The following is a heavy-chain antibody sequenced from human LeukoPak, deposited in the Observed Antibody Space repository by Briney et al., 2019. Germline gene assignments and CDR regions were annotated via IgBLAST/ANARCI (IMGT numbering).Heavy chain of an antibody. V-gene: IGHV3-30*02. CDR2: IRYDGSNK. CDR1: GFTFSSYG. CDR3: AKDRPSYSSSGRLFDY. D-gene: IGHD6-13*01. Sequence: GGSLRLSCAASGFTFSSYGMHWVRQAPGKGLEWVAFIRYDGSNKHYAHSVKGRFTISRDNSKNTLYLQMNSLRAEDTAVYYCAKDRPSYSSSGRLFDYWGQGTLVTVSS. J-gene: IGHJ4*02.